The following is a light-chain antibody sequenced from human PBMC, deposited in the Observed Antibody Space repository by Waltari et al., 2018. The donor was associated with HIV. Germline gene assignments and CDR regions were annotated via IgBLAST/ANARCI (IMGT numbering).Light chain of an antibody. CDR2: GAS. J-gene: IGKJ4*01. V-gene: IGKV3-15*01. Sequence: MTQSPVTLSVSPGDRASLSCRASQSISTNLAWYQHKPGHAPRLLIYGASTRATGVPARFSGSGSGTEFTLTISSLQSEDFAVYYCQQYSKWPPLTFGGGTKVEIK. CDR3: QQYSKWPPLT. CDR1: QSISTN.